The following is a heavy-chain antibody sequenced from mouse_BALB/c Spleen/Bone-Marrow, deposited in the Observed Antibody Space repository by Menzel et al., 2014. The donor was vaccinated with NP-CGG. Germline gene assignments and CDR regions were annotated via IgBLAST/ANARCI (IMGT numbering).Heavy chain of an antibody. CDR2: INPSIGGT. J-gene: IGHJ2*01. V-gene: IGHV1S81*02. CDR1: GYTFPSYY. CDR3: TRWYYGNLDY. D-gene: IGHD2-1*01. Sequence: GAELGKPAASGTLSCTASGYTFPSYYLYWEKQRPGQRLEWIAGINPSIGGTNLNEKFKSKAPLTVDTSSSTACMQLSSLPSEAAAVYYCTRWYYGNLDYTGQGPPRT.